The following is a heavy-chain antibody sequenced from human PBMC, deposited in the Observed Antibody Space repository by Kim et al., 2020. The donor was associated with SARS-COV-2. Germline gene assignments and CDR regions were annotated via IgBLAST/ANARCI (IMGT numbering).Heavy chain of an antibody. CDR3: ATHGGIAGRLEY. CDR2: VDPNDSYS. V-gene: IGHV5-10-1*01. CDR1: GYNFPNYW. Sequence: GESLKISCKGSGYNFPNYWISWVRQMPGKGLEWMGRVDPNDSYSNYTASFRGHVTISADNSVTTAYLQWSSLKASDTAMYYCATHGGIAGRLEYWGQGTLVIVSS. D-gene: IGHD6-13*01. J-gene: IGHJ4*02.